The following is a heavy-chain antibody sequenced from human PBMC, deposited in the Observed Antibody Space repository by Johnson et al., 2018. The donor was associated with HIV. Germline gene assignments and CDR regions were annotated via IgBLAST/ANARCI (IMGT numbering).Heavy chain of an antibody. CDR1: GIIFSSYA. D-gene: IGHD1-7*01. V-gene: IGHV3-NL1*01. CDR3: AKDDTSYNWNYGAAFDI. CDR2: IGKAADT. Sequence: QVQLVESGGGVVQHGKSLRLSCAASGIIFSSYAMHWVRQVTGKALEWVSAIGKAADTYYADSVKGRFTISRDNSKNTLYLQMNSLRVEDTAVYFCAKDDTSYNWNYGAAFDIWGQGTMVTVSS. J-gene: IGHJ3*02.